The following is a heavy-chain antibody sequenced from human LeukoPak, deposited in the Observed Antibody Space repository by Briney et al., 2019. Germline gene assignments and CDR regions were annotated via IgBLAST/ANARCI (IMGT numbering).Heavy chain of an antibody. D-gene: IGHD1-26*01. CDR2: ISSGSSYT. CDR1: GFTFSDYY. J-gene: IGHJ4*02. CDR3: AREGELLVDY. V-gene: IGHV3-11*06. Sequence: GGSLRLSCAASGFTFSDYYMSWIRQAPGKGLEWVSYISSGSSYTNYADSVKGRFTISRDNAKNSLYLQVNSLRAEDTAVYYCAREGELLVDYWGQGTLVTVSS.